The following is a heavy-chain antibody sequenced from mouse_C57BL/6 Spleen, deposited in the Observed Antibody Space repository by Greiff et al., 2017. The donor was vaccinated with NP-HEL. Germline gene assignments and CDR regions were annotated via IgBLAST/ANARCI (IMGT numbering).Heavy chain of an antibody. CDR3: ARWKYDYAMDY. V-gene: IGHV1-69*01. CDR2: IDPSDSYT. Sequence: QVQLQQPGAELVMPGASVKLSCKASGYTFTSYWMHWVKQRPGQGLEWIGEIDPSDSYTNYNQKFKGKSTLTVDKSSSTAYMQLSSLTSEDSAVYYCARWKYDYAMDYWGQGTSVTVSS. D-gene: IGHD2-4*01. CDR1: GYTFTSYW. J-gene: IGHJ4*01.